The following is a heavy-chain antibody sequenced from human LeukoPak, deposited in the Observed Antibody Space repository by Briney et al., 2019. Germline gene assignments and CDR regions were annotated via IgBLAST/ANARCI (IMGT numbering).Heavy chain of an antibody. Sequence: SVKVSCKTSGGTFSSYAISWVRQAPGQGLEWMGGIIPIFGTANYAQKFQGRVTITADKSTSTAYMELSSLRSEDTAVYYCARGYYYGSGSYNPYDYWGQGTLVTVSS. CDR1: GGTFSSYA. D-gene: IGHD3-10*01. V-gene: IGHV1-69*06. J-gene: IGHJ4*02. CDR2: IIPIFGTA. CDR3: ARGYYYGSGSYNPYDY.